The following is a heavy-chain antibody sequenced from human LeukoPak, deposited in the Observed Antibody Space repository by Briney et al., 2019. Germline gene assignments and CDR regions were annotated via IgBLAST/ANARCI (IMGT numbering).Heavy chain of an antibody. J-gene: IGHJ4*02. CDR2: INPKSGGA. D-gene: IGHD3-16*01. CDR1: GYTFTDYY. CDR3: ARKQAANTYNHFDY. V-gene: IGHV1-2*02. Sequence: ASVKVSCKASGYTFTDYYIHWVRQAPGQGLEWMGWINPKSGGANSAQMFQGRVTMTRDTSVSTTYMEVSRLRSDDTAVYYCARKQAANTYNHFDYWGQGTLVTVSS.